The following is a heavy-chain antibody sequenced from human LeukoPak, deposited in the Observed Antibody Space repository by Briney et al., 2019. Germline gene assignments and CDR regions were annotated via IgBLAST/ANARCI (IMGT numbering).Heavy chain of an antibody. CDR3: AKLRKRGYDYVN. Sequence: GGSLRLSCAASGFTFSSYSMHWVRQAPGKGLEWVVVISYDGSNKYYADSVKGRFTISRDNSKNTLYLQMNSLRAEDTAVYYCAKLRKRGYDYVNWGQGTLVTVSS. CDR1: GFTFSSYS. J-gene: IGHJ4*02. CDR2: ISYDGSNK. D-gene: IGHD5-12*01. V-gene: IGHV3-30*18.